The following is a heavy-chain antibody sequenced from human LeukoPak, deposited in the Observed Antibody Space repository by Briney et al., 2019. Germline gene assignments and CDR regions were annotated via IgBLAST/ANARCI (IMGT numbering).Heavy chain of an antibody. D-gene: IGHD3-22*01. CDR2: IIPIFGTA. CDR1: GGTFSSYA. V-gene: IGHV1-69*13. Sequence: GASVKVSCKASGGTFSSYAISWVRQAPGQGLEWMGGIIPIFGTANYAQKFQGRVTITADESTSTAYMELSSLRSEDTAVYYCARTMIVVVTIYGMDVWGQGTTVTVSS. J-gene: IGHJ6*02. CDR3: ARTMIVVVTIYGMDV.